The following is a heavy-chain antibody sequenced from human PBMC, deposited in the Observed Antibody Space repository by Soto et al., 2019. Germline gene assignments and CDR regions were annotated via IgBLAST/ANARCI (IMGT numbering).Heavy chain of an antibody. CDR1: GYTFTSYG. D-gene: IGHD3-9*01. J-gene: IGHJ4*02. CDR2: ISAYNGNT. Sequence: QVQVVQSGAEVKKPGASVKVSCKASGYTFTSYGISWVRQAPGQGLEWMGWISAYNGNTNYAQKLQGRVTMTTDTSTSTAYMELRSLRSDDTAVYYCARGEEVRYFVWLFEMGYYFDYWGQGTLVTVSS. CDR3: ARGEEVRYFVWLFEMGYYFDY. V-gene: IGHV1-18*01.